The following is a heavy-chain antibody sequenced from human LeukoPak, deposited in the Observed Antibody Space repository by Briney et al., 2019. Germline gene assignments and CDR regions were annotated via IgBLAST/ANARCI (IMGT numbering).Heavy chain of an antibody. Sequence: GGSLRLSCAASGFTFSSYEMIWVRQAPGKGLECVSYISGSGRTTYYADSVKGRFTISRDNAKNSLYLQMYSLRAGDTAAYYCASPQTSGYAFGYWGQGTLVAVSS. D-gene: IGHD5-12*01. CDR3: ASPQTSGYAFGY. CDR2: ISGSGRTT. CDR1: GFTFSSYE. J-gene: IGHJ4*02. V-gene: IGHV3-48*03.